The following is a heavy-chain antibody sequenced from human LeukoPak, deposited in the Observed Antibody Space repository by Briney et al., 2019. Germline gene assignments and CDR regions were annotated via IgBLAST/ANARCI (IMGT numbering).Heavy chain of an antibody. D-gene: IGHD6-6*01. CDR3: AKDHGSSSLHFDY. CDR1: GFTFSSYA. Sequence: GGSLRLSCAASGFTFSSYAMHWVRQAPGKGLEWVAFIRYDGSNKYYADSVKGRFTISRDNSKNTLYLQMNSLRAEDTAVYYCAKDHGSSSLHFDYWGQGTLVTVPS. J-gene: IGHJ4*02. V-gene: IGHV3-30*02. CDR2: IRYDGSNK.